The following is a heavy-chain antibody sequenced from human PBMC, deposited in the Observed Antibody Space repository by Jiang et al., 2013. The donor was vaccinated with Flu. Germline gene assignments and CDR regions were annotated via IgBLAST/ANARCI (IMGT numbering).Heavy chain of an antibody. D-gene: IGHD2-8*01. J-gene: IGHJ6*02. Sequence: PGLVKPSDTLSLLCAVSGDPINKYYWSWIRQPPGKGLEWIGYIYYSGRTQYNPSLRSRVTMSVDRSKRQFSLRLRSVTAADTAVYYCARDIGVGMDVWGQGTTVTISS. CDR1: GDPINKYY. CDR2: IYYSGRT. V-gene: IGHV4-59*01. CDR3: ARDIGVGMDV.